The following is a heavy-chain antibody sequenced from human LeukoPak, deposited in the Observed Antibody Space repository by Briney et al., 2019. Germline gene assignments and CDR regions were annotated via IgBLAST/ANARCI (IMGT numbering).Heavy chain of an antibody. D-gene: IGHD1-1*01. CDR1: GFTFSDYY. Sequence: GGSLRLSYAASGFTFSDYYMSWIRQAPGKGLEWVSYISSSGSTIYYADSVKGRFTISRDNAKNSLYLQMNSLRAEDTAVYYCARDHDNWNDGDWYYFDYWGQGTLVTVSS. J-gene: IGHJ4*02. V-gene: IGHV3-11*01. CDR2: ISSSGSTI. CDR3: ARDHDNWNDGDWYYFDY.